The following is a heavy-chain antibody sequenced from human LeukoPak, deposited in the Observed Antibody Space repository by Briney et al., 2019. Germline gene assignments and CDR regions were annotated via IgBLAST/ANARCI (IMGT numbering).Heavy chain of an antibody. CDR2: ITHSGGSA. Sequence: GGSLRLSCAASGFTFSTYAMIWVRQAPGKGLEWVSGITHSGGSAYYADSVEGRFTISRDNYKSTLYLHMNSLRAEDTAVYYCARSTYSDYLYAFDIWGQGTLVTISS. D-gene: IGHD4-11*01. V-gene: IGHV3-23*01. CDR3: ARSTYSDYLYAFDI. CDR1: GFTFSTYA. J-gene: IGHJ3*02.